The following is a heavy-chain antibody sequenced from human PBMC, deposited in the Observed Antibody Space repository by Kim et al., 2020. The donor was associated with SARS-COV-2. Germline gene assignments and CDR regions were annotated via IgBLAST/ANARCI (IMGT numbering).Heavy chain of an antibody. CDR3: AREVKFFTMVRALADAFDI. CDR1: GFTFSSYW. J-gene: IGHJ3*02. V-gene: IGHV3-7*03. CDR2: IKQDGSEK. Sequence: GGSMRLSCAASGFTFSSYWMSWVRQAPGKGLEWVANIKQDGSEKYYVDSVKGRFTISRDNAKNSLYLQMNSLRAEDTAVYYCAREVKFFTMVRALADAFDIWGQGTMVTVSS. D-gene: IGHD3-10*01.